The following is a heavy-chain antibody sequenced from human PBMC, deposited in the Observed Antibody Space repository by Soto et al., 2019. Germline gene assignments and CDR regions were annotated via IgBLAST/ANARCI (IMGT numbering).Heavy chain of an antibody. CDR1: GGPFSRGGYY. V-gene: IGHV4-31*03. Sequence: SETLSLTCTVSGGPFSRGGYYWSWIRQHPGKGLECIGYIFYTGSTYYNPTLKSRVTILLDKSKNQFSLSLSFMTAADTATYYCARSFGWYAVDSWGQGILVTVSS. J-gene: IGHJ4*02. CDR2: IFYTGST. CDR3: ARSFGWYAVDS. D-gene: IGHD6-19*01.